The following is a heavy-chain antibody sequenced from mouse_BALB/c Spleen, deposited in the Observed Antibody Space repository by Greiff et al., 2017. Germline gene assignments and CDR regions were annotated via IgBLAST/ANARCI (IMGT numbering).Heavy chain of an antibody. V-gene: IGHV1-31*01. J-gene: IGHJ4*01. CDR3: ARDSSGYDYAMDY. CDR2: INPYNGAT. D-gene: IGHD3-2*01. Sequence: EVQLQQSGPELVKPGASVKISCKASGYSFTGYYMHWVKQSHVKSLEWLGRINPYNGATSYNQNFKDKASLTVDKSSSTAYMELHSLTSEDSAVYYSARDSSGYDYAMDYWGQGTSVTVSS. CDR1: GYSFTGYY.